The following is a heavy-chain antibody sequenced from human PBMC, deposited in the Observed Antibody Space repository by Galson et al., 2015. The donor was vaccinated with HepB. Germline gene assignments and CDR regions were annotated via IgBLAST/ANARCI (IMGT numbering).Heavy chain of an antibody. CDR1: GFTSSSYS. Sequence: SLRLSCAASGFTSSSYSMNWVRQAPGKGLEWVSVIYSGGSTYYADSVKGRFTISRDNSKNTLYLQMNSLRAEDTAVYYCARVASPTSYYDILTGYYNYYYYGMDVWGQGTTVTVSS. CDR3: ARVASPTSYYDILTGYYNYYYYGMDV. J-gene: IGHJ6*02. V-gene: IGHV3-53*01. D-gene: IGHD3-9*01. CDR2: IYSGGST.